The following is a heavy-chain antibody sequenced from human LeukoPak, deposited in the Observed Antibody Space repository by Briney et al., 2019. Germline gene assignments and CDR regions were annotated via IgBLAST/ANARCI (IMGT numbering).Heavy chain of an antibody. V-gene: IGHV3-33*06. D-gene: IGHD6-13*01. CDR3: AKDRGVYGHGNWFDP. CDR1: GFTFSSYG. Sequence: GGSLRLSCAASGFTFSSYGMHWVRQAPGKGLEWVAVIWYDGSNKYYADSVKGRFTISRDNSKNTLYLQMNNLRAEDTAVYYCAKDRGVYGHGNWFDPWGQGTLVTVSS. J-gene: IGHJ5*02. CDR2: IWYDGSNK.